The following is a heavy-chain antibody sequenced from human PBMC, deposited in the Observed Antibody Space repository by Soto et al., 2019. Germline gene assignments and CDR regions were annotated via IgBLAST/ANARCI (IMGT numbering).Heavy chain of an antibody. V-gene: IGHV4-4*07. D-gene: IGHD5-12*01. J-gene: IGHJ3*02. CDR3: ARIAGEWLRLDAFDI. Sequence: LSLTCTVSGGSISSYYWSWIRQPAGKGLEWIGRIYTSGSTNYNPSLKSRVTMSVDTSKNQFSLKLSSVTAADTAVYYCARIAGEWLRLDAFDIWGQGTMVTVSS. CDR2: IYTSGST. CDR1: GGSISSYY.